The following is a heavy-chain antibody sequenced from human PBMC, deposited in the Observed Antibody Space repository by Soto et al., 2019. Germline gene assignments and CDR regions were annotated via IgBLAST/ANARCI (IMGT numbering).Heavy chain of an antibody. CDR2: IYWDDDK. D-gene: IGHD1-1*01. CDR3: AHRLSGYNWNGGYFDY. V-gene: IGHV2-5*02. J-gene: IGHJ4*02. CDR1: GFSLTSRPMG. Sequence: QITLKESAPTRVKPTQTLTLTCTFSGFSLTSRPMGVGWIRQPPGKALEWLAFIYWDDDKRYSPSLRSRLTSTTDTSGNQVVLTMTNMDPVDTATYYCAHRLSGYNWNGGYFDYWGQGALVTVSS.